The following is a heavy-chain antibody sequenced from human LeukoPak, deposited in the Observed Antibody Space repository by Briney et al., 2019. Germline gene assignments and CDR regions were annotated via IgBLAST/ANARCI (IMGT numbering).Heavy chain of an antibody. Sequence: SETLSLTCTVSGGSISSYYWSWIRQPPGKGLERIGYIYYSGSTNYNPSLKSRVTISVDTSKNQFSLKLSSVTAADTAVYYCAREGGGYVLDYWGQGTLVTVSS. V-gene: IGHV4-59*12. D-gene: IGHD5-12*01. CDR3: AREGGGYVLDY. CDR2: IYYSGST. CDR1: GGSISSYY. J-gene: IGHJ4*02.